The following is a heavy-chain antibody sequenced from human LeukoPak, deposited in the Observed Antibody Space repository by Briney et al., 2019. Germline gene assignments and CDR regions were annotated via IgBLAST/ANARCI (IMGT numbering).Heavy chain of an antibody. D-gene: IGHD2-2*01. CDR3: ATDIVVVPTAKAELFDY. CDR1: GGTFSSYA. V-gene: IGHV1-69*04. J-gene: IGHJ4*02. Sequence: SVKVSCKASGGTFSSYAISWVRQAPGQGLEWMGRIIPILSIANYAQKFQGRVTITADKSTSTAYMELSSLRSEDTAVYYCATDIVVVPTAKAELFDYWGQGTLVTVSS. CDR2: IIPILSIA.